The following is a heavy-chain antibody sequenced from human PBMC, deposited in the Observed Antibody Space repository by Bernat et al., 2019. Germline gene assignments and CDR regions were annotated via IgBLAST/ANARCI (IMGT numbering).Heavy chain of an antibody. CDR1: GGSFSGYY. Sequence: QVQLQQWGAGLLKPSETLSLTCAVYGGSFSGYYWSWIRQPPGKGLEWIGEINHSGSTNYYPSLKSRVTISVDTSKNQCSLKLSSVTAADTAVYYCARGKVAARPGQWGYWGQGTLVTVSS. V-gene: IGHV4-34*01. CDR2: INHSGST. CDR3: ARGKVAARPGQWGY. J-gene: IGHJ4*02. D-gene: IGHD6-6*01.